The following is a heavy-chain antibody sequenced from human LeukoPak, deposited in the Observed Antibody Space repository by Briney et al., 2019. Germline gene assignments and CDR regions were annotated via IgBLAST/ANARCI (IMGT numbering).Heavy chain of an antibody. D-gene: IGHD3-10*01. V-gene: IGHV7-4-1*02. CDR1: GYTFTCYA. CDR2: INTNTGNP. CDR3: ARDGSGTREYYYGMDV. Sequence: ASVKVSCKASGYTFTCYAMNWVRQAPRQGLEWTGSINTNTGNPTYAQGFTGRFVFSLDTSVSTAYLQISSLKAEDTAVYYCARDGSGTREYYYGMDVWGQGTTVTVSS. J-gene: IGHJ6*02.